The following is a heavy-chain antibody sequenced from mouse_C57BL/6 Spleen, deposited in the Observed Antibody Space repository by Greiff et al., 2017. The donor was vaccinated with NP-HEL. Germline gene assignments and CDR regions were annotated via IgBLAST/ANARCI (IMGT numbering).Heavy chain of an antibody. CDR2: IYPGNSDT. CDR3: TREDDYGSSYRYAMDY. CDR1: GYTFTSYW. V-gene: IGHV1-5*01. J-gene: IGHJ4*01. Sequence: VQLQQSGTVLARPGASVKMSCKTSGYTFTSYWMHWVKQRPGQGLEWIGAIYPGNSDTSYNQKFKGKAKLTAVTSASTAYMELCSLTNEDSAVYYCTREDDYGSSYRYAMDYWGQGTSVTVSS. D-gene: IGHD1-1*01.